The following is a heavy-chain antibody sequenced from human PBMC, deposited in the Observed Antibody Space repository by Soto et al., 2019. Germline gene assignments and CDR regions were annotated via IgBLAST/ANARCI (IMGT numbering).Heavy chain of an antibody. CDR1: GFTFSTSA. Sequence: EVQLVESGGGLLQPGGSLRLSCAASGFTFSTSAMHWVRQAPGMGLEYVSAISSNGDTTYYANSVTGRFTISRDNSKNTLYLQMGSLRVEDMAVYYCARDGSMRYLDYWGQGALVTVSS. CDR2: ISSNGDTT. CDR3: ARDGSMRYLDY. V-gene: IGHV3-64*01. J-gene: IGHJ4*02.